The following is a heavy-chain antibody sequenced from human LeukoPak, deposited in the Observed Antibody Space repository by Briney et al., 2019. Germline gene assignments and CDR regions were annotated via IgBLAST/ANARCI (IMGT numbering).Heavy chain of an antibody. J-gene: IGHJ4*02. CDR1: GGSISSGGYY. D-gene: IGHD3-9*01. CDR3: ARSGGYDILTGYYFLLDY. CDR2: IYYSGST. V-gene: IGHV4-31*03. Sequence: SETLSLTCTVSGGSISSGGYYWSWIRQHPGKGLEWIGYIYYSGSTYYNPSLKSRVTISVDTSKNQFPLKLSSVTAADTAVYYCARSGGYDILTGYYFLLDYWGQGTLVTVSS.